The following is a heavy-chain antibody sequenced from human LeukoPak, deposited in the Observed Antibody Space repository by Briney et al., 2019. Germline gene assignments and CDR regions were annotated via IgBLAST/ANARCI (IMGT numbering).Heavy chain of an antibody. CDR1: GYTFTSYY. Sequence: ASVKVSCKASGYTFTSYYMHWVRQAPGQGLEWMGTINPSGGSTSYAQKFQGRVTMTRDTSTSTVYMELSRLRSDDTAVYYCARGMVATRLDYWGQGTLVTVSS. V-gene: IGHV1-46*01. CDR2: INPSGGST. J-gene: IGHJ4*02. D-gene: IGHD5-12*01. CDR3: ARGMVATRLDY.